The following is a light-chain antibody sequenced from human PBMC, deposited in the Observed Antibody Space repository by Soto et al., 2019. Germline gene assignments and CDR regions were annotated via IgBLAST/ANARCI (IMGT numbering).Light chain of an antibody. V-gene: IGKV3-15*01. CDR1: QSIGIN. Sequence: EIILTQSPATLSVSPGERATLSCMASQSIGINLAWYQHKPGQPPRLLFYGASTRATDIPARFSGSGSGKDFTRTIRSLQSEDFAFYYCQQYDHVSPPITLGQGTRLEMK. J-gene: IGKJ5*01. CDR2: GAS. CDR3: QQYDHVSPPIT.